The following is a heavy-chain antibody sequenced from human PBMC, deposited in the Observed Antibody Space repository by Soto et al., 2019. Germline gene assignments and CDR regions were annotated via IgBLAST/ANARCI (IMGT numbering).Heavy chain of an antibody. CDR2: ISGSGGST. J-gene: IGHJ4*02. D-gene: IGHD3-22*01. CDR1: EFTFSSYA. CDR3: AKDRATMIVVAIDY. Sequence: HPGGSLRLSCAASEFTFSSYAMSWVRQAPGKGLEWVSAISGSGGSTYYADSVKGRFTISRDNSKNTLYLQMNSLRAEDTAVYYCAKDRATMIVVAIDYWGQGTLVTVSS. V-gene: IGHV3-23*01.